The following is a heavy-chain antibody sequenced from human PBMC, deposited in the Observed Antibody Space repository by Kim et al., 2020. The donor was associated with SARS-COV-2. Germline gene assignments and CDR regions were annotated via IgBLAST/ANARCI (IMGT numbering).Heavy chain of an antibody. J-gene: IGHJ4*02. V-gene: IGHV3-9*01. D-gene: IGHD2-21*01. CDR2: ISWNSGSI. Sequence: GGSLRLSCAASGFTFDDYAMHWVRQAPGKGLEWVSGISWNSGSIGYADSVKGRFTISRDNAKNSLYLQMNSLRAEDTALYYCAKGAYLRYWGQGTLVTVSS. CDR1: GFTFDDYA. CDR3: AKGAYLRY.